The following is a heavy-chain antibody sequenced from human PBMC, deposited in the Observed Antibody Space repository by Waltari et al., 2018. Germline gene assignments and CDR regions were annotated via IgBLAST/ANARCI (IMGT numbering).Heavy chain of an antibody. CDR3: ATYRWLGY. V-gene: IGHV3-7*03. CDR1: EFTFITYW. D-gene: IGHD3-10*01. J-gene: IGHJ4*02. CDR2: INYDGSEK. Sequence: EVQLVESGGGLVQPGGSLSLSCAVSEFTFITYWMTGVRQASGRGLEWVANINYDGSEKNYVDSVKGRFTISRDNARNSLYLQMNSLRAEDTAVYYCATYRWLGYWGQGTLVTVSS.